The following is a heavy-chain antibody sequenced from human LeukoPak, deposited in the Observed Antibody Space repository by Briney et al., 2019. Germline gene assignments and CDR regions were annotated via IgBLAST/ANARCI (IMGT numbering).Heavy chain of an antibody. Sequence: GGSLRLSCAASGFTFSSYAMHWVRQAPGKGLEWVAVISYDGSNKYYADSVKGRFTISRDNSKNTLYLQMNSLRAEDTAVYYCARGGSKDSSGYQIVLAVDPWGQGTLVTVSS. CDR2: ISYDGSNK. J-gene: IGHJ5*02. CDR1: GFTFSSYA. D-gene: IGHD3-22*01. CDR3: ARGGSKDSSGYQIVLAVDP. V-gene: IGHV3-30*04.